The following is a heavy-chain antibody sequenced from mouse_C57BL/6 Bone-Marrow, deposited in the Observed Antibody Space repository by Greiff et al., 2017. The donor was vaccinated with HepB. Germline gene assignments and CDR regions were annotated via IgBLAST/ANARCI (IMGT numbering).Heavy chain of an antibody. J-gene: IGHJ3*01. D-gene: IGHD6-1*01. CDR3: TGRYLPWFAY. CDR1: GFTFSNYW. Sequence: EVKLEESGGGLVQPGGSMKLSCVASGFTFSNYWMNWVRQSPEKGLEWVAQIRLKSDNYATHYAESVKGRFTISRDDSKSSVYLQMNNLRAEDTGIYYCTGRYLPWFAYWGQGTLVTVSA. V-gene: IGHV6-3*01. CDR2: IRLKSDNYAT.